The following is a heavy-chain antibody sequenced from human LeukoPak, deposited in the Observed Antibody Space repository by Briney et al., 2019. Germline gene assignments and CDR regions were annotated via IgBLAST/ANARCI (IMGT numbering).Heavy chain of an antibody. V-gene: IGHV1-69*06. CDR2: IIPIFGTA. J-gene: IGHJ5*02. CDR1: GGTFSSHA. D-gene: IGHD3-10*01. CDR3: ARDRGWFGELSTWFDP. Sequence: ASVKVSCKASGGTFSSHAISWVRQAPGQGLEWMGGIIPIFGTANYAQKFQGRVTITADKSTSTAYMELSSLRSEDTAVYYCARDRGWFGELSTWFDPWGQGTLVTVSS.